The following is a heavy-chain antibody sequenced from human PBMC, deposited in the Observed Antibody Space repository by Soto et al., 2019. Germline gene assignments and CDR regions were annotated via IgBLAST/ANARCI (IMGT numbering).Heavy chain of an antibody. J-gene: IGHJ5*02. CDR2: VYYTGTT. D-gene: IGHD1-26*01. Sequence: SETLSLTCSVSNVSIKSSYWNWIRKSPGKGLEWIGFVYYTGTTKYNPSLKGRVTISVDTSNNEFSLKLTSVTTADTAFYFCARDFAGRGPFDPWGQGTLVTVSS. CDR3: ARDFAGRGPFDP. CDR1: NVSIKSSY. V-gene: IGHV4-59*01.